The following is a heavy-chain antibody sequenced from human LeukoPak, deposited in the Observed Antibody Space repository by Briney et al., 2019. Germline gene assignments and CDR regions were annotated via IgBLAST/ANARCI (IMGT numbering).Heavy chain of an antibody. Sequence: VKVSCKASGYTFTGYYMHWVRQAPGQGLEWMGWISAYNGNTNYAQKLQGRVTMTTDTSTSTAYMELRSLRSDDTAVYYCARDLGYSSSPLGYWGQGTLVTVSS. J-gene: IGHJ4*02. D-gene: IGHD6-6*01. CDR1: GYTFTGYY. CDR2: ISAYNGNT. CDR3: ARDLGYSSSPLGY. V-gene: IGHV1-18*04.